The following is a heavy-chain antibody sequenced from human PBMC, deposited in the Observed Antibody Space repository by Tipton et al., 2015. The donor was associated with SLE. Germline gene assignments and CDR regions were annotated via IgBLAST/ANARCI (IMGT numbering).Heavy chain of an antibody. D-gene: IGHD3-3*01. CDR3: AREGAFTIFGVVISYYFDY. V-gene: IGHV3-7*03. J-gene: IGHJ4*02. Sequence: SLRLSCAASGFTFSSYWMSWVRQAPGKGLEWVANIKQDGSEKYYVDSVKGRFTISRDNAKNSLYLQMNSLRAEDTAVYYCAREGAFTIFGVVISYYFDYWGQGTLVTVSS. CDR2: IKQDGSEK. CDR1: GFTFSSYW.